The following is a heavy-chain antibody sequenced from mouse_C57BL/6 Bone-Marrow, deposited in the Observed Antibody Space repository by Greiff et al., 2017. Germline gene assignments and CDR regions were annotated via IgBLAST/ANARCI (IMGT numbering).Heavy chain of an antibody. D-gene: IGHD2-1*01. V-gene: IGHV1-50*01. CDR2: IDPSDSYT. J-gene: IGHJ4*01. Sequence: QVQLQQPGAELVKPGASVKLSCKASGYTFTSYWMQWVKQRPGQGLEWIGEIDPSDSYTNYNQKFKGKATLTVDTSSSTAYMQLSSLTSEDSAVYYCALYGNYVFYAMDYWGQGTSVTGSS. CDR1: GYTFTSYW. CDR3: ALYGNYVFYAMDY.